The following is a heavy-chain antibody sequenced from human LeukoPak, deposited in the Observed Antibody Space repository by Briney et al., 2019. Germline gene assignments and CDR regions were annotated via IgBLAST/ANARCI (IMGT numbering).Heavy chain of an antibody. CDR2: ISSSSSYI. Sequence: GVLRLSRAASGFTFSSYSMNWVRQAPGKGLEWVSSISSSSSYIYYADSVKGRFTISRDNAKNSLYLQMNSLRAEDTAVYYCVREFGSVGAHKEDAFDIWGQGTMVTVSS. D-gene: IGHD1-26*01. V-gene: IGHV3-21*01. CDR1: GFTFSSYS. CDR3: VREFGSVGAHKEDAFDI. J-gene: IGHJ3*02.